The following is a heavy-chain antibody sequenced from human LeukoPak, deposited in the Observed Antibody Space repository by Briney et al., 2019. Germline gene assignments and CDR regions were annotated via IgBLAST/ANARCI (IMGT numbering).Heavy chain of an antibody. D-gene: IGHD5-12*01. J-gene: IGHJ4*02. Sequence: GGSLRLSCAASGFTFSSYNMNWVRQAPGKGLEWVSYISSSSSIMYYADSVKGRFTISRDNAKHSLYLQMNSLRADDTAVYYCARDGWLRGQGTLVTVSS. V-gene: IGHV3-48*04. CDR2: ISSSSSIM. CDR1: GFTFSSYN. CDR3: ARDGWL.